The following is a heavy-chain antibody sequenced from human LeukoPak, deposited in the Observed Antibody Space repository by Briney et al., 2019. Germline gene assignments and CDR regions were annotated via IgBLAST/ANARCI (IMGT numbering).Heavy chain of an antibody. CDR1: GFTFSSYA. CDR2: ISGSGGST. D-gene: IGHD6-19*01. Sequence: GGSLRLSCAASGFTFSSYAMNWVRQAPGKGLEWVSVISGSGGSTYYADSVKGRFTISRDNSKDTLYLQMNSLRAEDTAVYYCAKDDGSGWYTFDYWGQGTLVTVSS. J-gene: IGHJ4*02. V-gene: IGHV3-23*01. CDR3: AKDDGSGWYTFDY.